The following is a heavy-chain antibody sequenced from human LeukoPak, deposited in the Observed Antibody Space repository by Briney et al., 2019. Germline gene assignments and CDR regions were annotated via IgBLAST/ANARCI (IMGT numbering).Heavy chain of an antibody. Sequence: SETLSLTCTISGASIRSYYWSWIRQPAGKGLEWIGRVYISGSNNYNPSLKSRVTMSVDTSKNQFSLNLNSVTAADTAVYYCARELGDSSGPEYYHGMDAWGQGTTVTVSS. J-gene: IGHJ6*02. CDR3: ARELGDSSGPEYYHGMDA. D-gene: IGHD6-19*01. CDR1: GASIRSYY. CDR2: VYISGSN. V-gene: IGHV4-4*07.